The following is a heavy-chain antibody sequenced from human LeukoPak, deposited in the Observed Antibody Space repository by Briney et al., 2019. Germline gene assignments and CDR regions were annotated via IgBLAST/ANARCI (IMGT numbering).Heavy chain of an antibody. D-gene: IGHD3-22*01. CDR2: TSAYNGNT. V-gene: IGHV1-18*01. J-gene: IGHJ4*02. CDR3: ARPRGYDSSGYYPYYFDY. CDR1: GYTFTSYG. Sequence: ASVKVSCKASGYTFTSYGISWVRQAPGQGLEWMGWTSAYNGNTNYAQKLQGRVTMTTDTSTSTAYMELRSLRSDDTAVYYCARPRGYDSSGYYPYYFDYWGQGTLVTVSS.